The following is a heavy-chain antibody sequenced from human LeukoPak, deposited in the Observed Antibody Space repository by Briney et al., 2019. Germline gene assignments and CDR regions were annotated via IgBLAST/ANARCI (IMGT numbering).Heavy chain of an antibody. CDR1: GFTFSNYC. V-gene: IGHV3-7*03. CDR2: IKEDGSEK. CDR3: ASLLGATTIMPD. Sequence: GGSLRLSCAASGFTFSNYCMTWVRQAPGKGLECVAIIKEDGSEKYYVDSMKGRLTISRDNAKNSLYLQMNSLTAEDTAVYYCASLLGATTIMPDWGQGTLVTVSS. D-gene: IGHD5-24*01. J-gene: IGHJ4*02.